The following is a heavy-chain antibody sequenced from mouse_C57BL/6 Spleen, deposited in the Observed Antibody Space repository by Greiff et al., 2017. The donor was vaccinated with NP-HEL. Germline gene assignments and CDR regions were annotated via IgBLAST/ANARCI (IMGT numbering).Heavy chain of an antibody. CDR3: ARGGGYGSTYYAMDY. V-gene: IGHV3-6*01. Sequence: EVKVEESGPGLVKPSQSLSLTCSVTGYSITSGYYWNWIRQFPGNKLEWMGYISYDGSNNYNPSLKNRISITRDTSKNQFFLKLNSVTTEDTATYYCARGGGYGSTYYAMDYWGQGTSVTVSS. D-gene: IGHD1-1*01. CDR1: GYSITSGYY. CDR2: ISYDGSN. J-gene: IGHJ4*01.